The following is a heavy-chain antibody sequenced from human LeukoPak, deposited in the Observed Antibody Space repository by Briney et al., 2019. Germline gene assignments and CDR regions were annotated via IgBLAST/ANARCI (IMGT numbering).Heavy chain of an antibody. J-gene: IGHJ4*02. Sequence: GSLRLSCAASGFPVSSNYLTGFGQAPGKGLEWVSVIYSGGSTYYADSVKGRFTISRDNSKNTLYLQMNSLRAEDTAVYYCARGIAVWGQGTLVTVSS. CDR2: IYSGGST. V-gene: IGHV3-53*01. CDR1: GFPVSSNY. CDR3: ARGIAV. D-gene: IGHD6-19*01.